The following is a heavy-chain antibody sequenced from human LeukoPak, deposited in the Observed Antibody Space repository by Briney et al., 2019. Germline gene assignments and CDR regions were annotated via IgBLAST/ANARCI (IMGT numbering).Heavy chain of an antibody. CDR2: IRYDGSNK. J-gene: IGHJ3*02. D-gene: IGHD3-3*01. Sequence: GSLRLSCAASGFTFSSYGMHWVRQAPGKGLEWVAFIRYDGSNKYYADSVKGRFAISRDNAKNSLYLQMNSLRAEDTAVYYCARDRVITIFGVAKILDAFDIWGQGTMVTVSS. CDR1: GFTFSSYG. V-gene: IGHV3-30*02. CDR3: ARDRVITIFGVAKILDAFDI.